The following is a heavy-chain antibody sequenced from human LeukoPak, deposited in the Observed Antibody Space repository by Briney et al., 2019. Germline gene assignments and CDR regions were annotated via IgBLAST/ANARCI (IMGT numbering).Heavy chain of an antibody. J-gene: IGHJ3*02. CDR1: GFTFSSYN. Sequence: GGSLRLPCAASGFTFSSYNMNWVRQAPGKGLEWVSSISSSSSYIYYADSVKGRFTISRDNPKNSLYLQMNSLRAEDTAVYYCARSGYSSALRAFDIWGQGTMVTVSS. CDR3: ARSGYSSALRAFDI. D-gene: IGHD6-19*01. CDR2: ISSSSSYI. V-gene: IGHV3-21*01.